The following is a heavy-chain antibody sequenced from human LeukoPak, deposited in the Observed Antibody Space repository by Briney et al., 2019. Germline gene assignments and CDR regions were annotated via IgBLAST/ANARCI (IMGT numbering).Heavy chain of an antibody. CDR1: GFTVSSNY. Sequence: GGSLRLSCAVSGFTVSSNYMSWVRQAPGKGLEWVSVIYSGGSTYYADSVKGRFTISRDNSKNTLYLQMNSLRAEDTAVYYCARDQTPFYWGQGSLVTVSS. J-gene: IGHJ4*02. D-gene: IGHD2-15*01. CDR2: IYSGGST. CDR3: ARDQTPFY. V-gene: IGHV3-66*01.